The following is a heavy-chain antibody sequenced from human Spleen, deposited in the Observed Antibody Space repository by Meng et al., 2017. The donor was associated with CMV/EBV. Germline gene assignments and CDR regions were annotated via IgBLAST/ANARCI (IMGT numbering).Heavy chain of an antibody. V-gene: IGHV3-72*01. J-gene: IGHJ6*02. CDR2: IRNKANRYTT. D-gene: IGHD3-16*01. CDR1: GFTFSDHY. Sequence: LSLTCAASGFTFSDHYMDWVRQAPGKGLQWVGRIRNKANRYTTEYAASVKGRFTISRDDSDNLLYLQMNSLKTEDTAVYYCARVPGVSWGYGMDVWGQGTTVTVSS. CDR3: ARVPGVSWGYGMDV.